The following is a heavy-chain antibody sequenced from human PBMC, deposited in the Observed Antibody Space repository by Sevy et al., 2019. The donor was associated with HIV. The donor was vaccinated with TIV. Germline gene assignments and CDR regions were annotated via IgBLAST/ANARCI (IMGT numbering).Heavy chain of an antibody. V-gene: IGHV4-34*01. Sequence: SETQSLTCAVYGGSFSGYYWSWIRQPPGKGLEWIGEINHSGSTNYNPSLKSRVTISVDTSKNQFSLKLSSVTAADTAVYYCAGDHDYGDYGAFDIWGQGTMVTVSS. CDR3: AGDHDYGDYGAFDI. J-gene: IGHJ3*02. CDR1: GGSFSGYY. CDR2: INHSGST. D-gene: IGHD4-17*01.